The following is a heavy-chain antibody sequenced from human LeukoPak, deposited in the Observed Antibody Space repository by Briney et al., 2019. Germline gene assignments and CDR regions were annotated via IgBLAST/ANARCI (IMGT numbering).Heavy chain of an antibody. D-gene: IGHD1-26*01. CDR1: GFTFSSYS. Sequence: GGSLRLSCAASGFTFSSYSMNWVRQAPGKGLEWVSYISSSSSTIYYADSVKGRFTISRDNAKNSLYPQMNSLRAEDTAVYYCALEKVGATYWGQGTLATVSS. CDR2: ISSSSSTI. CDR3: ALEKVGATY. V-gene: IGHV3-48*01. J-gene: IGHJ4*02.